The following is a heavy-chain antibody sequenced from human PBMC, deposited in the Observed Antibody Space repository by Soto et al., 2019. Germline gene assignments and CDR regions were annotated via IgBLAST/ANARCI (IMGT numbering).Heavy chain of an antibody. CDR2: IIGGGST. CDR3: AKPKVGSCTTITCLALDY. Sequence: GRSLRLSCAPPGFTVSSNYMSSVRQAPVKGVECVSGIIGGGSTYYADSVKGRSTISRDNSRNPVHLQLNSLRAEDTAIYYCAKPKVGSCTTITCLALDYWGQGSLVTVSS. CDR1: GFTVSSNY. V-gene: IGHV3-53*01. D-gene: IGHD2-8*01. J-gene: IGHJ4*02.